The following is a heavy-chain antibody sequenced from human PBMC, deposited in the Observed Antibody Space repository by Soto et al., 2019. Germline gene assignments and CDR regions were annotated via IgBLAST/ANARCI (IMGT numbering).Heavy chain of an antibody. V-gene: IGHV1-69*02. CDR3: ARMDIVVVPAAMGPPHDYYYYMDV. J-gene: IGHJ6*03. CDR2: IIPILGIA. Sequence: SVKVSCKASGGTFSSYTISWVRQAPGQGLEWMGRIIPILGIANYAQKFQGRVTITADKSTSTAYMELSSLRSEDTAVYYCARMDIVVVPAAMGPPHDYYYYMDVWGKGTTVTVSS. D-gene: IGHD2-2*03. CDR1: GGTFSSYT.